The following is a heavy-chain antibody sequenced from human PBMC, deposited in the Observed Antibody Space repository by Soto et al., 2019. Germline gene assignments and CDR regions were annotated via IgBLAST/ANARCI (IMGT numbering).Heavy chain of an antibody. V-gene: IGHV3-7*05. Sequence: EVQLVESGGGLVQPGGSLRLSCVASGFSFGSSWMTWVRQAPGKGLEWVSNIKKDGSQISYLDSVRGRFTISRDNAKNSLYLQMNSLRAEDTALYYCARDVSPGSSSLYLDAVDIWGQGTMVTVSS. J-gene: IGHJ3*02. CDR3: ARDVSPGSSSLYLDAVDI. CDR2: IKKDGSQI. D-gene: IGHD6-13*01. CDR1: GFSFGSSW.